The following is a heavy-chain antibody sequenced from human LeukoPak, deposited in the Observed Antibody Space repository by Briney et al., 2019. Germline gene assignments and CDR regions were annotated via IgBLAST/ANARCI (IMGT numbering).Heavy chain of an antibody. CDR3: ATDRTARLRSVNFDY. Sequence: GASVTVSFKVSGYTLTELSMHWVRQAPGKGREGMGGFDPEDGETIYAQKFQGRVTMTEDTSTDTAYMELSSLRSEDTAVYYCATDRTARLRSVNFDYWGQGTLVTVSS. J-gene: IGHJ4*02. CDR2: FDPEDGET. V-gene: IGHV1-24*01. D-gene: IGHD6-6*01. CDR1: GYTLTELS.